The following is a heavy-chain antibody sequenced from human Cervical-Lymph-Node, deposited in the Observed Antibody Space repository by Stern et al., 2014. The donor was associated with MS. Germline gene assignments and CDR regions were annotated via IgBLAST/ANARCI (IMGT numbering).Heavy chain of an antibody. CDR1: GFTFSSYA. Sequence: VHLVESGGGVVQPGRSLRLSCAASGFTFSSYAMHWVRQAPGKGLEWVAVISNDGSNKYYADSVKGRFAISRDNSKNTLYLQMTSLRAEDTAVYYCARAAGTYYYAMDVWGQGTTVTVSS. J-gene: IGHJ6*02. V-gene: IGHV3-30*09. CDR3: ARAAGTYYYAMDV. D-gene: IGHD6-13*01. CDR2: ISNDGSNK.